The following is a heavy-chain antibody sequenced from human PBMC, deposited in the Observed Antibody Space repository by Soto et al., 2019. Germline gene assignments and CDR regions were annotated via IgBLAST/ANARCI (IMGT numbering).Heavy chain of an antibody. V-gene: IGHV3-66*01. CDR3: TVPAATWAYYFDY. J-gene: IGHJ4*02. CDR2: SDSGGST. D-gene: IGHD2-15*01. Sequence: GGSLRLSCAASGFTVSSNYMSWVRQAPGKGLEWVSVSDSGGSTYYADSVKGRFTISRDISKNTLYLQMNSLRAEDTAVYYCTVPAATWAYYFDYWGQGALVTVSS. CDR1: GFTVSSNY.